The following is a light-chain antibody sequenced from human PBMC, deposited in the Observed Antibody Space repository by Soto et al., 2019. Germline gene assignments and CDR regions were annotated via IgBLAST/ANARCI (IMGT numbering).Light chain of an antibody. CDR1: NSNLGAGYD. CDR2: GNR. CDR3: QAYAYSLTAFV. Sequence: QAVVTQPPSVSGAPGQRVTISCTGNNSNLGAGYDVHWYQQLPGAAPKLVIFGNRNRPSGVPERFSGSKSGTSASLAITGLQAEDEAEYYCQAYAYSLTAFVFGGGTKVTVL. J-gene: IGLJ3*02. V-gene: IGLV1-40*01.